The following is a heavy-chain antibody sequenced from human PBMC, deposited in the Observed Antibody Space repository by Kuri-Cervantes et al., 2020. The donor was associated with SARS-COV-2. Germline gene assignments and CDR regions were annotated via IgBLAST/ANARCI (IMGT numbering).Heavy chain of an antibody. J-gene: IGHJ6*03. D-gene: IGHD2/OR15-2a*01. CDR3: AKAIPHFCDHYYMDV. CDR1: GFTFRGYW. V-gene: IGHV3-7*01. Sequence: GESLKIPWVASGFTFRGYWMTWVRPAPGKGLGWVATLSHDGGEKYYVDAVKGRFTVSRGNAKGALYLQISGLSAEDPALYYCAKAIPHFCDHYYMDVWGKGTAVTVSS. CDR2: LSHDGGEK.